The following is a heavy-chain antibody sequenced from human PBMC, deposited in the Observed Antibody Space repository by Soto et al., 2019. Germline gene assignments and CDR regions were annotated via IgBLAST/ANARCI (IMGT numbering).Heavy chain of an antibody. CDR1: GGTSSSYA. CDR2: IIPIFGTA. CDR3: ARGPYYDSSGHFDY. V-gene: IGHV1-69*13. J-gene: IGHJ4*02. D-gene: IGHD3-22*01. Sequence: GASVKVSCKASGGTSSSYAISWVRQAPGQGLEWMGGIIPIFGTANYAQKFQGRVTITADESTSTAYMELSSLRSEDTAVYYCARGPYYDSSGHFDYWGQGTLVTVSS.